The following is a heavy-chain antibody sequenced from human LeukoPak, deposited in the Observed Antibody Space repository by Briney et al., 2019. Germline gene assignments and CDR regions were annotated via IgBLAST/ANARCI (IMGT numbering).Heavy chain of an antibody. J-gene: IGHJ4*02. CDR2: INSDGSST. V-gene: IGHV3-74*01. D-gene: IGHD2-2*01. Sequence: PGGSLRLSCAASGFTFSSYWMHWVRQAPGKGLVWVSRINSDGSSTSYADSVKGRFTSSRDNAKNTLYLQMNSLRAEDTAVYYCARAGGDCSSTSCYSIPLDYWGQGTLVTVSS. CDR3: ARAGGDCSSTSCYSIPLDY. CDR1: GFTFSSYW.